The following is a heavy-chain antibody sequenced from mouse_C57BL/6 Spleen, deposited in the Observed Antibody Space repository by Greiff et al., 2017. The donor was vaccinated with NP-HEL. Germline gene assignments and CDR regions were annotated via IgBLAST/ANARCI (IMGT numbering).Heavy chain of an antibody. J-gene: IGHJ3*01. CDR3: ARRALYYGSSYDWFAY. V-gene: IGHV5-17*01. CDR1: GFTFSDYG. D-gene: IGHD1-1*01. CDR2: ISSGSSTI. Sequence: EVQLVESGGGLVKPGGSLKLSCAASGFTFSDYGMHWVRQAPEKGLEWVAYISSGSSTIYYADTVKGRFTISRDNAKNTLFLQMTSLRSEDTAMYYCARRALYYGSSYDWFAYWGQGTLVTVSA.